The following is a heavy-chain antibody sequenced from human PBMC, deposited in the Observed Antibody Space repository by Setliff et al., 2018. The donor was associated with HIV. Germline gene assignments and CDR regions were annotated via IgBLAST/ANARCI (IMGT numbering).Heavy chain of an antibody. CDR1: GDSISGYY. Sequence: SETLSLTCTSSGDSISGYYWSWIREPAGKGLEWIGRMHTSGNTNYNPSLKSRVTMSVDTSKNQFSLRLSSVTAADTAVYYCARDQKGYSYGYFDSWGQGTLVTVSS. CDR2: MHTSGNT. CDR3: ARDQKGYSYGYFDS. D-gene: IGHD5-18*01. J-gene: IGHJ4*02. V-gene: IGHV4-4*07.